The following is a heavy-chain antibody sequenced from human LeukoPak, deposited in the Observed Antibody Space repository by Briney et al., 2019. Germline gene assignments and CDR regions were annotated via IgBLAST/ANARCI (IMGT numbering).Heavy chain of an antibody. Sequence: SETLSLTCTVSGDSISTYHWNWIRKPPGKGLEWIGYMQSTGNSNYNPSLKNRVDIFVDMSKNHFVLNLRSVAAADTAVYYCARDKQHSYGRYFDPWGQGMLVTVSS. CDR1: GDSISTYH. CDR2: MQSTGNS. D-gene: IGHD5-18*01. J-gene: IGHJ4*02. V-gene: IGHV4-59*01. CDR3: ARDKQHSYGRYFDP.